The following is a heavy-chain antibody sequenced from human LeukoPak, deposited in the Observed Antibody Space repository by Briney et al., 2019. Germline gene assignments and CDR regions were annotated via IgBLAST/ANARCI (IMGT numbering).Heavy chain of an antibody. CDR2: IRRNVNGGTT. J-gene: IGHJ4*02. CDR1: GLTFDDYA. D-gene: IGHD3-10*01. CDR3: TGHGSGALGEY. V-gene: IGHV3-49*04. Sequence: GGSLRLSCTASGLTFDDYAVTWVRQAPGKGLEWVGFIRRNVNGGTTDYAASVKGRFTISRDDSKSIVYLQMNSLQPEDTAVYFCTGHGSGALGEYWGQGTLVTVSS.